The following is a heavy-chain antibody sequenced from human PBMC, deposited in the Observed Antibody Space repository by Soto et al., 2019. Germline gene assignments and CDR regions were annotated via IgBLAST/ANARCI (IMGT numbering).Heavy chain of an antibody. CDR2: IYYSGST. D-gene: IGHD3-10*01. V-gene: IGHV4-59*01. CDR1: GGSISSYY. CDR3: ARLARRFGELLFDY. Sequence: PSETLSLTCTVSGGSISSYYWSWIRQPPGKGLEWIGYIYYSGSTNYNPSLKSRVTISVDTSKNQFSLKLSSVTAADTAVYYCARLARRFGELLFDYWGQGTLVTVSS. J-gene: IGHJ4*02.